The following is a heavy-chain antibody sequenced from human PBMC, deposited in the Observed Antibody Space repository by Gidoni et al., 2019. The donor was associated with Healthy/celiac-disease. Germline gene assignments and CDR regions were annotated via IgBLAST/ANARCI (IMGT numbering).Heavy chain of an antibody. D-gene: IGHD3-3*01. CDR1: GYNLTDLS. CDR3: ATSITIFGVVIPHFDS. V-gene: IGHV1-24*01. Sequence: QVQLVQSGEQVKKTGASVKVSWKVSGYNLTDLSMHWVRQAPGKGLEWMGGFDPEDVKTIYEQKFQCRVTMSEDTSTDTAYMELSILRSEDTAVYYCATSITIFGVVIPHFDSWGQGTLVTVSS. CDR2: FDPEDVKT. J-gene: IGHJ4*02.